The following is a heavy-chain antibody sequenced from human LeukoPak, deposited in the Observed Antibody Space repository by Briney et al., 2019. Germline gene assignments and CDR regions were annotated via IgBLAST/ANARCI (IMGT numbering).Heavy chain of an antibody. CDR1: GGTFSSYA. CDR2: IIPILGIA. CDR3: ARDGVGATTGGGSDY. J-gene: IGHJ4*02. D-gene: IGHD1-26*01. V-gene: IGHV1-69*04. Sequence: ASVKVSCKASGGTFSSYAISWVRQAPGQGLEWMGRIIPILGIANYAQKFQGRVTITADKSTSTAYMELSSLRSEDTAVYYCARDGVGATTGGGSDYWAREPWSPSPQ.